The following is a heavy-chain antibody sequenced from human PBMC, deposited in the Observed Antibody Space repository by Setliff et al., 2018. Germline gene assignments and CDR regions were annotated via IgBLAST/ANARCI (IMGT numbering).Heavy chain of an antibody. D-gene: IGHD2-2*01. Sequence: PGGSLRLSCATSGFTFSTSAMHWLRQSPDKRLEWLAYIHYGGGHIQYADSVKGRFTVSRDNAMDTLFLQMNGLTTDDTAKYFCAKDRWGYADPWGQGTLVTVSS. V-gene: IGHV3-30*02. CDR2: IHYGGGHI. CDR3: AKDRWGYADP. J-gene: IGHJ5*02. CDR1: GFTFSTSA.